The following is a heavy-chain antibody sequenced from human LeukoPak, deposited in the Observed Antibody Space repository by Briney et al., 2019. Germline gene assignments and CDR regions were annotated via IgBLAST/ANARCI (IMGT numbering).Heavy chain of an antibody. CDR3: TRSVGGYYFFDY. Sequence: GGSLRPSCTASGFTFGDYAMSWVRQAPGKGLEWVGFIRSKAYGGTTEYAASVKGRFTISRDDSKSIAYLQMNSLKTEDTAVYYCTRSVGGYYFFDYWGQGTLVTVSS. D-gene: IGHD3-22*01. V-gene: IGHV3-49*04. J-gene: IGHJ4*02. CDR1: GFTFGDYA. CDR2: IRSKAYGGTT.